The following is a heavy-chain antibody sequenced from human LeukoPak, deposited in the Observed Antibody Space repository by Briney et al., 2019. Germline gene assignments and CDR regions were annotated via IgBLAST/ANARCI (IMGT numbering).Heavy chain of an antibody. J-gene: IGHJ6*03. Sequence: VASVKVSCKASGYTFTGYYMHWVRQAPGQGLEWMGWINPNSGGTNYAQKFQGRVTMTRDTSISTAYMELSRLRSDDTAVYYCARPQLRYFDWLSAPYYYYYMGVWGKGTTVTISS. V-gene: IGHV1-2*02. D-gene: IGHD3-9*01. CDR1: GYTFTGYY. CDR2: INPNSGGT. CDR3: ARPQLRYFDWLSAPYYYYYMGV.